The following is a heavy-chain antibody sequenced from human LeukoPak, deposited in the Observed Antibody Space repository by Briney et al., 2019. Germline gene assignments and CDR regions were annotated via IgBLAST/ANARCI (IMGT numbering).Heavy chain of an antibody. CDR3: AVGIAARPVY. CDR1: GFTFSSYG. Sequence: GRSLRLSCAASGFTFSSYGMHWVRQAPGKGLEWVAVIWYDGSNKYYADSVKGRFTISRDNSKNTLYLQMNSLRAEDTAVYYCAVGIAARPVYWGQGTLVTASS. CDR2: IWYDGSNK. V-gene: IGHV3-33*01. J-gene: IGHJ4*02. D-gene: IGHD6-6*01.